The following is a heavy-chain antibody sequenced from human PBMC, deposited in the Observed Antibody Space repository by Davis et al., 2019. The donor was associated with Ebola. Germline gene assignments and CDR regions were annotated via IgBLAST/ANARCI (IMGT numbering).Heavy chain of an antibody. Sequence: SETLSLTCAVSGGSIRGYHWSCIRQSPGKGLEWIGYIYDSGFTNYNPSLKNRVTLSLDTSKSQVSLKLNSVTAADSAVYYCARGGKTSGWYYYFDYWGQGSLVTVSS. CDR3: ARGGKTSGWYYYFDY. D-gene: IGHD6-19*01. CDR2: IYDSGFT. V-gene: IGHV4-59*01. J-gene: IGHJ4*02. CDR1: GGSIRGYH.